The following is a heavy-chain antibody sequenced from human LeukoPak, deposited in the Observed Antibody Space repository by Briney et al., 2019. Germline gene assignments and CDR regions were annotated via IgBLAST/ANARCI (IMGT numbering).Heavy chain of an antibody. CDR2: IYYSGST. CDR1: GGSISSYY. CDR3: ARGVYSSGWYFLPMLNWFDP. J-gene: IGHJ5*02. D-gene: IGHD6-19*01. V-gene: IGHV4-59*01. Sequence: PSETLSLTCTVSGGSISSYYWSWIRQPPGKGLEWIGYIYYSGSTNYNPSLKSRVTISVDTSKNQFSLKLSSVTAADTAVYYCARGVYSSGWYFLPMLNWFDPWGQGTLVTVSS.